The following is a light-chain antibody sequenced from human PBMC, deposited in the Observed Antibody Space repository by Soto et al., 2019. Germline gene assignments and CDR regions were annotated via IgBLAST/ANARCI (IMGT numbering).Light chain of an antibody. Sequence: AIRMTQSPSSFSASTGDRVTITCRASQGISSYLAWYQQKPGKAPKLLIYAASTLQSGVPSRSSGSGSGTDFTLTISCLQSEDFATYYCQQYYSYPRTFGQVTKLEIK. J-gene: IGKJ2*01. CDR3: QQYYSYPRT. V-gene: IGKV1-8*01. CDR1: QGISSY. CDR2: AAS.